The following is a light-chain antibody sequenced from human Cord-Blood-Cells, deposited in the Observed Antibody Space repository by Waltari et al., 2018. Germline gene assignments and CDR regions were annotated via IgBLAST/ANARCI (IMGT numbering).Light chain of an antibody. Sequence: DIQMTQSPSTLSASVGDRVTITCRASQSISSWLAWYQQKPGKAPKLLIYDASSLESGVPSRFSVSGSGTEFPLTISSLQPDDFATYYCQQYNSYSPWTFGQGTKVEIK. V-gene: IGKV1-5*01. CDR3: QQYNSYSPWT. J-gene: IGKJ1*01. CDR1: QSISSW. CDR2: DAS.